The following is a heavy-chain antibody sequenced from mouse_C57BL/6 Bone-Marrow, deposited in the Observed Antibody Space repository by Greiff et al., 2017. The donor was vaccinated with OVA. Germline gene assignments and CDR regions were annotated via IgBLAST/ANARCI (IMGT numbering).Heavy chain of an antibody. Sequence: QVQLQQPGAELVKPGASVKLSCKASGYTFTSYWMHWVKQRPGQGLEWIGMIHPNSGSTNYNEKFQSKATLTVDKSSSTAYMQLSSLTSEDSAVYYCASYCYGSIYDFAYWGQGPLVTVTA. D-gene: IGHD1-1*01. CDR2: IHPNSGST. CDR3: ASYCYGSIYDFAY. CDR1: GYTFTSYW. J-gene: IGHJ3*01. V-gene: IGHV1-64*01.